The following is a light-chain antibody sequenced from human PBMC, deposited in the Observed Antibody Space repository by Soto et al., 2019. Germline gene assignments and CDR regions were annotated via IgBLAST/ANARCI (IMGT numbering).Light chain of an antibody. CDR1: ENVYNY. V-gene: IGKV3-11*01. CDR3: QHRNEWPRT. J-gene: IGKJ1*01. CDR2: DAS. Sequence: IILTQCPATLSCASGETATLSCRASENVYNYLAWYQQIPGQPPRLLIYDASNRAAGVPARFSGSGSGTDFALRIRSLWPEDFAVYRCQHRNEWPRTLGQGTRVEIK.